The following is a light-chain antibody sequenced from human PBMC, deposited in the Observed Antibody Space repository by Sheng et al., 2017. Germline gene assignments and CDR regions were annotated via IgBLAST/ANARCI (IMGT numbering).Light chain of an antibody. CDR2: YDG. J-gene: IGLJ2*01. CDR3: QVWNSPNDHVV. CDR1: NIGSKS. V-gene: IGLV3-21*04. Sequence: SYVLTQPPSVSVAPEKTASITCGGNNIGSKSVHWYQQKPGQAPLLVIYYDGDRPSGVPERFSGSNSGNTATLTISRVEAGDEADYYCQVWNSPNDHVVFGGGTKLIVL.